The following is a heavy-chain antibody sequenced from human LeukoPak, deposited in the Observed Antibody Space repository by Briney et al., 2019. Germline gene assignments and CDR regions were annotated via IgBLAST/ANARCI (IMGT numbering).Heavy chain of an antibody. J-gene: IGHJ4*02. CDR2: IIPIFGTA. V-gene: IGHV1-69*05. Sequence: SVKVSCKASGGTFSSYAISWVRQAPGHGLEWMGGIIPIFGTANYAQKFQGRVTITTDESTSTAYMELSSLRSEDTAVYYCARARGGEATAFDYWGQGTLVTVSS. CDR1: GGTFSSYA. D-gene: IGHD5-12*01. CDR3: ARARGGEATAFDY.